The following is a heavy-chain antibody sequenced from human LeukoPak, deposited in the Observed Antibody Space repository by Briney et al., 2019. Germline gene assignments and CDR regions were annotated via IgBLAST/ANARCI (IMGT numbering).Heavy chain of an antibody. D-gene: IGHD3-3*01. CDR3: AREATWGEWYFDH. J-gene: IGHJ4*02. CDR1: GFTFSRHG. CDR2: IADDGGVK. V-gene: IGHV3-30*03. Sequence: GGSLRLSCAASGFTFSRHGMDWVRQAPGKGLEWVAVIADDGGVKQYADSVKGRFTVPRDNSKSTLYLQMNGLSVEDTAIYYCAREATWGEWYFDHWGQGTPVTVSS.